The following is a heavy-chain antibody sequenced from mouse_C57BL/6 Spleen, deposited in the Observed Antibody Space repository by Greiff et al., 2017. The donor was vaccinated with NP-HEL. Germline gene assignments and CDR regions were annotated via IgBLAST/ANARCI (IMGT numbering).Heavy chain of an antibody. J-gene: IGHJ3*01. D-gene: IGHD1-1*01. V-gene: IGHV1-78*01. Sequence: VKLMESDAELVKPGASVKISCKVSGYTFTDHTIHWMKQRPEQGLEWIGYIYPRDGSTKYNEKFKGKATLTADKSSSTAYMQLNSLTSEDSAVYFCAGGHGSRGFAYWGQGTLVTVSA. CDR1: GYTFTDHT. CDR3: AGGHGSRGFAY. CDR2: IYPRDGST.